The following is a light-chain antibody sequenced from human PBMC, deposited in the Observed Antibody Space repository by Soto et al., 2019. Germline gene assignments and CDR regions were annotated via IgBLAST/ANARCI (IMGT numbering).Light chain of an antibody. J-gene: IGLJ2*01. CDR1: SSDVGGYNY. CDR3: SSHTSSSTLVV. Sequence: QSALTQPASVSGSPGQSITISCTGTSSDVGGYNYVSWCQQHPGKAPKLMIYDVSNRPSGGSNRFSGSKSGNTASLTISGLQAEDEADYYCSSHTSSSTLVVFGGGTKVTVL. V-gene: IGLV2-14*01. CDR2: DVS.